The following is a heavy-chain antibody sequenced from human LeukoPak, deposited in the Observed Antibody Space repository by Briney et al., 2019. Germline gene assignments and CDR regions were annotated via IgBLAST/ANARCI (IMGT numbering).Heavy chain of an antibody. J-gene: IGHJ4*02. CDR2: IYYSGST. V-gene: IGHV4-59*01. CDR3: ARGRSMVRGVIWNY. Sequence: SETLSLTCTVSGGSISSYYWSWIRQPPGKGLEWIGYIYYSGSTNYNPSLKSRVTISVDTSKNQFSPKLSSVTAADTAVYYCARGRSMVRGVIWNYWGQGTLVTVSS. D-gene: IGHD3-10*01. CDR1: GGSISSYY.